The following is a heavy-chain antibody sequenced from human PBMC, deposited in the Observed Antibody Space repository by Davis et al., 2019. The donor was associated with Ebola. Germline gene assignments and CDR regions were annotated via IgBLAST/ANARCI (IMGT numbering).Heavy chain of an antibody. CDR2: MNPNSGNT. CDR3: ARGQGIAAPSTYYYYGMDV. CDR1: GYTFTSYD. Sequence: AASVKVSCKASGYTFTSYDINWVRQATGQGLEWMGWMNPNSGNTGYAQKFQGRVTMTRNTSISTAYMELSSLRSEDTAVYYCARGQGIAAPSTYYYYGMDVWGKGTTVTVSS. V-gene: IGHV1-8*01. D-gene: IGHD6-13*01. J-gene: IGHJ6*04.